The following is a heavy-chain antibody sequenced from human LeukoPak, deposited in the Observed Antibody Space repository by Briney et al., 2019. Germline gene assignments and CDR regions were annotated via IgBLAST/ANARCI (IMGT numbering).Heavy chain of an antibody. CDR1: GFSFSNYD. J-gene: IGHJ4*02. D-gene: IGHD4-17*01. CDR3: ARGDPTVTTKQNFDY. Sequence: GGSLRLSCAASGFSFSNYDMHWVRQAPGKGLEWVAVIWYDGSNKYYADSVKGRFTISRDNSKNTLYLQMNSLRVEDTAVYYCARGDPTVTTKQNFDYWGQGTLVSVSS. V-gene: IGHV3-33*01. CDR2: IWYDGSNK.